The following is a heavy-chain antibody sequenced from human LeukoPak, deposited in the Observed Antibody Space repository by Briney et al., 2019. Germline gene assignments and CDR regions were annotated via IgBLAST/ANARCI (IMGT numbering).Heavy chain of an antibody. CDR2: IIPIFGTA. CDR1: GGTFISYA. D-gene: IGHD6-13*01. V-gene: IGHV1-69*05. CDR3: ARGPFYPDSSTVAFDY. J-gene: IGHJ4*02. Sequence: SVKVSCKASGGTFISYAISWVRQARGQGLEWMGGIIPIFGTANYAQKFQGRVTITTDESTSTAYMELSSLRSEDTAVYYCARGPFYPDSSTVAFDYWGQGTLVTVSS.